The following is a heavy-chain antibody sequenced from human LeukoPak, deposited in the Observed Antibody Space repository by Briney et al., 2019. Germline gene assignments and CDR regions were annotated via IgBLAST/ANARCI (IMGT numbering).Heavy chain of an antibody. V-gene: IGHV3-23*01. Sequence: PTGGSLRLSCAASGFTFSSYAMSWVRQAPGKGLEWDSAISGSGGSTYYADSVKGRFTISRDNSKNTLYLQMNSLRAEDTAVYYCAKDPLSRRMTTVTTNWFDPWGQGTLVTVSS. CDR2: ISGSGGST. CDR1: GFTFSSYA. D-gene: IGHD4-17*01. J-gene: IGHJ5*02. CDR3: AKDPLSRRMTTVTTNWFDP.